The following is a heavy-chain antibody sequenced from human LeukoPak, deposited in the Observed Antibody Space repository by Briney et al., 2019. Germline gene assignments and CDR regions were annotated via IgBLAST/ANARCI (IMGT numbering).Heavy chain of an antibody. D-gene: IGHD6-13*01. V-gene: IGHV3-23*01. CDR1: GFTFSNYA. Sequence: GGSLRLSCAAAGFTFSNYAMSWVRQAPGKGLECVSTISGSGGGTDYADSVKGRFTISRDNSRNTLFLQMNSLRAEDTAVYYCARNRGYSSSSYLDDWGQGTMVTVSS. J-gene: IGHJ4*02. CDR3: ARNRGYSSSSYLDD. CDR2: ISGSGGGT.